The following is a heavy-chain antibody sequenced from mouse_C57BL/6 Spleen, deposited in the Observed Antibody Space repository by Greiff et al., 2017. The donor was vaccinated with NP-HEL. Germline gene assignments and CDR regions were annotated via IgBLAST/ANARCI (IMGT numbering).Heavy chain of an antibody. CDR2: IYPRDGSN. Sequence: VQLVESGPELVKPGASVKLSCKASGYTFTSYDINWVKQRPGQGLEWIGWIYPRDGSNKYNEKFKGKATLTVDTSSSTAYMELHSLTSEDSAVYFCAKLDYWGQGTTLTVSS. CDR1: GYTFTSYD. V-gene: IGHV1-85*01. J-gene: IGHJ2*01. CDR3: AKLDY.